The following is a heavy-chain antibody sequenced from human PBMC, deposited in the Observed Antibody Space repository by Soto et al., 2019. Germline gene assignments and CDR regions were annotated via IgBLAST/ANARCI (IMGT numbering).Heavy chain of an antibody. D-gene: IGHD2-2*01. V-gene: IGHV1-24*01. Sequence: ASVKVSCKVSGYTLTELSMHWVRQAPGKGLEWMGGFDPEDGETIYAQKFQGRVTMTEDTSTDTAYMELSSLRSEDTAVYYCATGGYFISTSCYYYYYGMAVRAQGTTVTVSS. CDR2: FDPEDGET. CDR3: ATGGYFISTSCYYYYYGMAV. CDR1: GYTLTELS. J-gene: IGHJ6*02.